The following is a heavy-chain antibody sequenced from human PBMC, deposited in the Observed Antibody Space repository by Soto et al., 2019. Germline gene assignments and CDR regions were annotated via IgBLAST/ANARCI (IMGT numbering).Heavy chain of an antibody. CDR3: ARASTVTTRGSRNNWFDP. CDR2: IYYSGST. CDR1: GGSISSGDYY. D-gene: IGHD4-17*01. J-gene: IGHJ5*02. V-gene: IGHV4-30-4*01. Sequence: SETLSLTCTVSGGSISSGDYYWSWIRQPPGKGLEWIGYIYYSGSTNYNHSLKSRVTISVDTSKNQFSLKLSSVTAADTAVFYCARASTVTTRGSRNNWFDPWGQGTLVTVSS.